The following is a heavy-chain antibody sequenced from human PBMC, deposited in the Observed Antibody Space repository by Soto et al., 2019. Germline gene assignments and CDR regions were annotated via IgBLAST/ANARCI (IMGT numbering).Heavy chain of an antibody. CDR1: GYSFTSYW. V-gene: IGHV5-51*01. CDR2: IYPGDSDT. Sequence: GEPLKISWKGSGYSFTSYWIGWVRQMPGKGLEWMGIIYPGDSDTRYSPSFQGQVTISADKSISTAYLQWSSLKASDTAMYYCARHYCSSTSCYPVYYYYYGMDVSGQVTTVTVSS. J-gene: IGHJ6*02. D-gene: IGHD2-2*01. CDR3: ARHYCSSTSCYPVYYYYYGMDV.